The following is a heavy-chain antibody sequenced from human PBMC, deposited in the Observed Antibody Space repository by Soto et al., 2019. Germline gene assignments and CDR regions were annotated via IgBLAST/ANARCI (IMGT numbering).Heavy chain of an antibody. Sequence: GSLRLSCAASGFTFSSYWMHWVRQAPGKGLVWVSRINNDGSRTDYADSVRGRFTISRDNAKSTLDMQVNSLRAEDTAVYYCARGGSGSYGDYYGIDVWGQGTTVTVSS. CDR1: GFTFSSYW. CDR3: ARGGSGSYGDYYGIDV. V-gene: IGHV3-74*01. CDR2: INNDGSRT. D-gene: IGHD1-26*01. J-gene: IGHJ6*02.